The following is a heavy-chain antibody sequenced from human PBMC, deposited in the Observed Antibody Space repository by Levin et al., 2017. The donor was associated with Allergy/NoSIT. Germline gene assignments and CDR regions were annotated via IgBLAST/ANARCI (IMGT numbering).Heavy chain of an antibody. Sequence: PSETLSLTCTVSGGSISSSSYYWGWIRQPPGKGLEWIGSIYYSGSTYYNPSLKSRVTISVDTSKNQFSLKLSSVTAADTAVYYCARPGGEFIFDYWGQGTLVTVSS. CDR2: IYYSGST. CDR3: ARPGGEFIFDY. J-gene: IGHJ4*02. D-gene: IGHD3-10*01. V-gene: IGHV4-39*01. CDR1: GGSISSSSYY.